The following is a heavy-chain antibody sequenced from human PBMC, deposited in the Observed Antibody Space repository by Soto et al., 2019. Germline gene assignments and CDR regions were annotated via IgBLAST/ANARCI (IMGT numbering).Heavy chain of an antibody. D-gene: IGHD2-8*01. CDR2: INHSGST. CDR1: GGSFSGYY. CDR3: ARVMSGEYYMDV. Sequence: ASEALSLTCAVYGGSFSGYYWSWILQPPWKGLEWIGEINHSGSTNYNPSLKSRVTISVDTSKNQFSLKLSSVTAADTAVYYCARVMSGEYYMDVWGKGTTVTVSS. J-gene: IGHJ6*03. V-gene: IGHV4-34*01.